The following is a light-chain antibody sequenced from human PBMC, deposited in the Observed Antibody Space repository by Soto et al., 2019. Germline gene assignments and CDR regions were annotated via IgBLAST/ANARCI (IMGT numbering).Light chain of an antibody. CDR2: GAS. CDR1: QSGSSRY. V-gene: IGKV3-20*01. Sequence: EIVLTQSPSTLSLSPGERATLSGRAGQSGSSRYLAWYQQKPGQAPRVLIYGASSRATGIPDRFSGSGSGTDFTLTISRLEPEDFAVYYCQQYGSLPWTFGQGTKVEIK. CDR3: QQYGSLPWT. J-gene: IGKJ1*01.